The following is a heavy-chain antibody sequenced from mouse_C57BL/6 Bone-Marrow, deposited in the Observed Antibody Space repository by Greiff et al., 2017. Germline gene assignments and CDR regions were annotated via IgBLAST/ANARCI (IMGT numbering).Heavy chain of an antibody. J-gene: IGHJ2*01. CDR3: ARHERYYDYEGYFDY. V-gene: IGHV1-62-2*01. D-gene: IGHD2-4*01. CDR2: FYPGSGSI. Sequence: VQLQQSGAELVKPGASVKLSCKASGYIFTEYTIHWVKQRSGQGLEWMGWFYPGSGSIKYNERFKDKATLTADKSSNTVYMELSRLTSEDSAVYFCARHERYYDYEGYFDYWGQGTTLTVSS. CDR1: GYIFTEYT.